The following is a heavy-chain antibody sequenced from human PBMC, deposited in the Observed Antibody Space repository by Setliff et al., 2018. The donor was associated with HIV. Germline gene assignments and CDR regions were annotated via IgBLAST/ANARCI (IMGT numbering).Heavy chain of an antibody. CDR3: VRGVQSPPHYSYYYMDV. CDR1: RSTFNSHT. V-gene: IGHV1-69*02. CDR2: IIPILGVA. J-gene: IGHJ6*03. Sequence: SVKVSCKASRSTFNSHTINWVRQAPGQGLDWMGRIIPILGVANYAQSFQGKVTITADKSTSTAYMELTSLRFDDTAMYYCVRGVQSPPHYSYYYMDVWGEGTMVTVSS. D-gene: IGHD3-3*01.